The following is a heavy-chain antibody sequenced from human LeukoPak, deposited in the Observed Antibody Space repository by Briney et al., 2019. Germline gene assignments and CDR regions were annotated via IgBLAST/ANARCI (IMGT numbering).Heavy chain of an antibody. CDR2: MNRRGDRI. CDR1: GVTLSNYD. CDR3: ARKVAVAMDLDN. D-gene: IGHD5-18*01. J-gene: IGHJ4*02. Sequence: PGGSLRLSCTVSGVTLSNYDINWVRQAPGKGPEWVSYMNRRGDRIDHADSVKGRFTMSRDIATKSVFLQMTGLRAEDTAVYYCARKVAVAMDLDNWGQGTLVTVSS. V-gene: IGHV3-48*03.